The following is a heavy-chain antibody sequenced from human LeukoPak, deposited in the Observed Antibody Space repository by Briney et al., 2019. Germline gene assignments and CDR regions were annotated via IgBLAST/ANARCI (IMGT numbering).Heavy chain of an antibody. J-gene: IGHJ6*03. Sequence: ASVKVSCKASGYTFTSYDINWVRQATGQGLEWMVWMNPNSGNTGYAQKFQGRVTMTRNTSISTAYMELSSLRSEDTAVYYCARAAPLYYYYYYMDVWGKGTTVTVSS. CDR3: ARAAPLYYYYYYMDV. V-gene: IGHV1-8*01. D-gene: IGHD2-15*01. CDR1: GYTFTSYD. CDR2: MNPNSGNT.